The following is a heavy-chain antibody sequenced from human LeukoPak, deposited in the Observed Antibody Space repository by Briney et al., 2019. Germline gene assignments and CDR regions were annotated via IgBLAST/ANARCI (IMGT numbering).Heavy chain of an antibody. V-gene: IGHV3-7*01. CDR2: IKQDGSEK. Sequence: PGGSLRLSCAASGFTFSSYWMSWVRQAPGKGLEWVANIKQDGSEKYYVDSVKGRFTISRDNAKNSLYLQMNSLRAEDTAVYYCAGDSSLNYDILTGYYHTPLAFGIWGQGTMVTVSS. CDR3: AGDSSLNYDILTGYYHTPLAFGI. CDR1: GFTFSSYW. D-gene: IGHD3-9*01. J-gene: IGHJ3*02.